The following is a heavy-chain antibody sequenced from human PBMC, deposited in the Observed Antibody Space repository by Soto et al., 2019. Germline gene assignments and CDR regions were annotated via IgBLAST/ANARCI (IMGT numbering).Heavy chain of an antibody. V-gene: IGHV3-30*03. Sequence: PGGSLRLSCAASGFTFSTYGMHWVRQAAGKGLEWVAVIAYDGSNKYYADSVKGRFTISRDNAKNSLYLQMNSLRVEDTAVYYCARDMYAYGFFDYWGQGTLVTVSS. CDR3: ARDMYAYGFFDY. CDR2: IAYDGSNK. D-gene: IGHD3-10*01. CDR1: GFTFSTYG. J-gene: IGHJ4*02.